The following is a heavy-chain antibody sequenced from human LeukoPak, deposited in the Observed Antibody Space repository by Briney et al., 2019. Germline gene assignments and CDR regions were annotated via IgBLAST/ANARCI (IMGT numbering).Heavy chain of an antibody. CDR2: ISAYNGNT. CDR1: GYTFTSYG. J-gene: IGHJ4*02. Sequence: ASVKVSCXASGYTFTSYGITWVRQAPGQGLEWMGWISAYNGNTNYAQKLQDRVTMTTDTSTSTAYMELRSLRSDDTAVYYCARGEGDFWSGYELNWGQGTLVTVSS. V-gene: IGHV1-18*01. CDR3: ARGEGDFWSGYELN. D-gene: IGHD3-3*01.